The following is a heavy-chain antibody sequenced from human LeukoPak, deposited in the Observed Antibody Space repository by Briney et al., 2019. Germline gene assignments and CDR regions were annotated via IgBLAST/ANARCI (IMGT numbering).Heavy chain of an antibody. CDR2: IWYDGSNK. CDR1: GFTFSSYG. Sequence: GGSLRLSCAASGFTFSSYGMHWVRQAPGKGLEWVAVIWYDGSNKYYADSVKGRFIISRDNSKNTLYLQMNSLRAEDTAVYYCARDLRQQLGPFDYWGQGTLVTVSS. J-gene: IGHJ4*02. D-gene: IGHD6-13*01. CDR3: ARDLRQQLGPFDY. V-gene: IGHV3-33*01.